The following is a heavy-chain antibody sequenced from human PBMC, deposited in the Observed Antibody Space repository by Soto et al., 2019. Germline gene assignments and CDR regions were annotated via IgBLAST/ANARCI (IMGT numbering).Heavy chain of an antibody. D-gene: IGHD6-6*01. J-gene: IGHJ5*02. CDR3: ARASGSSSIAARWGNWFDP. CDR2: INPNSGGT. CDR1: GYTFTGYY. V-gene: IGHV1-2*04. Sequence: QVQLVQSGAEVKKPGASVKVSCKASGYTFTGYYMHWVRQAPGQGLEWMGWINPNSGGTNYAQKFQGWVTMTRDTSISTAYMELSRLRSDDTAVYYCARASGSSSIAARWGNWFDPWGQGTLVTVSS.